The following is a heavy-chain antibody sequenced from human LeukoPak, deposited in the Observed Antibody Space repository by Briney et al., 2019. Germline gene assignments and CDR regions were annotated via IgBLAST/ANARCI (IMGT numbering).Heavy chain of an antibody. V-gene: IGHV1-2*02. J-gene: IGHJ5*02. CDR3: TREGVAPTTDGSGRILGGWLDP. CDR2: SNPNSGDT. CDR1: GGYY. Sequence: GASVKVSCKASGGYYIHWVRQAPGQGLEWMGWSNPNSGDTTYAQKFQGRVTMTRDTSIGTVFMDLNSLRSDDTAVYFCTREGVAPTTDGSGRILGGWLDPWGQGTLVTVSS. D-gene: IGHD3-10*01.